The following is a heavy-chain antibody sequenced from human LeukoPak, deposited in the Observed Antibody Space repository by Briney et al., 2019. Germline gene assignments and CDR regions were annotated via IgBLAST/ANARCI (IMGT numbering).Heavy chain of an antibody. Sequence: SETLSLTCTVSGGSISSYYWSWMRQPAGKGLEWIGRVFTSGSTNYNPSLKSRVTISVDTPRNQFSLKLSSVTAADTALYYCARLTYTAMDNWGQGTLVTVSS. CDR3: ARLTYTAMDN. CDR2: VFTSGST. V-gene: IGHV4-4*07. J-gene: IGHJ4*02. CDR1: GGSISSYY. D-gene: IGHD5-18*01.